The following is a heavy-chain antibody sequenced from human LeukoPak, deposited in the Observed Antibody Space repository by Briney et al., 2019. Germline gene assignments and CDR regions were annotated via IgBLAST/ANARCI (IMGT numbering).Heavy chain of an antibody. Sequence: PGGSLRLSCAASGFTFSSYWMSWVRQAPGKGLEWVANINQDGGEKYYVDSVKGRFAISRDNSENTLYLQMNSLRAEDTAVYYCAKGEQWLVLYFQHWGQGTLVTVSS. D-gene: IGHD6-19*01. CDR1: GFTFSSYW. V-gene: IGHV3-7*05. CDR2: INQDGGEK. J-gene: IGHJ1*01. CDR3: AKGEQWLVLYFQH.